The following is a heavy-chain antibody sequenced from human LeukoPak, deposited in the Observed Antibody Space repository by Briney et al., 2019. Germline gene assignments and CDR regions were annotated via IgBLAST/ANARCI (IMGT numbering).Heavy chain of an antibody. CDR1: GGSMNNYY. D-gene: IGHD6-13*01. CDR2: IYYRESP. Sequence: PSETLSLTCTVSGGSMNNYYWSWVRQPPGKGLEWIGYIYYRESPAYNPSLKSRLTISVDTSKHQFSLKLTSVTAADTAVYYCATYDQKLAFDNWGQGTLVTVSS. CDR3: ATYDQKLAFDN. V-gene: IGHV4-59*01. J-gene: IGHJ4*02.